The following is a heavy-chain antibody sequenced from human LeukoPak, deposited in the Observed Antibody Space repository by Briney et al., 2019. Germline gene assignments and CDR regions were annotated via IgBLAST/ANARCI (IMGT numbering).Heavy chain of an antibody. J-gene: IGHJ4*02. D-gene: IGHD5-18*01. CDR1: GFTSSTYG. Sequence: GGSLRLSCAASGFTSSTYGMHWVRQAPGKGLEWVAFTRYDGSNKYYADSVKGRFTISRDNSKNTLYLQTNSLRAEDTAVYYCAKDRIQYSYGYGPDYWGQGTLVTVSS. CDR2: TRYDGSNK. CDR3: AKDRIQYSYGYGPDY. V-gene: IGHV3-30*02.